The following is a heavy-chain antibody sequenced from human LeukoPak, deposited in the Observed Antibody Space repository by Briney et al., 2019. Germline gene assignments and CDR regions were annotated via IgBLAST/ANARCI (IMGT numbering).Heavy chain of an antibody. CDR3: AKDQEVVAAPLPFDY. J-gene: IGHJ4*02. CDR1: GFTFSSYA. D-gene: IGHD2-15*01. CDR2: ISGSGGST. Sequence: GGSLRLSCAASGFTFSSYAMSWVRQAPGKGLEWASAISGSGGSTYYADSVKGRFTISRDNSKNTLYLQMNSLRAEDTAVYYCAKDQEVVAAPLPFDYWGQGTLVTVSS. V-gene: IGHV3-23*01.